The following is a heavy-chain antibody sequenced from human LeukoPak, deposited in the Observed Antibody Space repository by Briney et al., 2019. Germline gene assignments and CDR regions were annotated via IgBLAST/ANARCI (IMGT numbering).Heavy chain of an antibody. CDR1: GFTFSAYW. CDR2: IKNDGSST. D-gene: IGHD5-12*01. J-gene: IGHJ4*02. V-gene: IGHV3-74*01. CDR3: AKEGAGYGYDY. Sequence: GGSLRLSCAASGFTFSAYWMHWVRQPPGGGLVWVSRIKNDGSSTGYADSVKGRFTISRDNAKNTLYLQMNSLGAEDTAIYYCAKEGAGYGYDYWGQGTLVTVSS.